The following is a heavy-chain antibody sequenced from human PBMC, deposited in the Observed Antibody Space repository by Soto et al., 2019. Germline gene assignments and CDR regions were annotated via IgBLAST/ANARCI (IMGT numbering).Heavy chain of an antibody. CDR1: GGTFSSYA. V-gene: IGHV1-69*13. Sequence: SVKVSCKASGGTFSSYAISWVRQAPGQGLEWMGGIIPIFGTANYAQKFQGRVTITADESTSTAYMELSSLRSEDTAVYYCARGSGAYCGGDCYSVWFDPRGQGTLVTVSS. D-gene: IGHD2-21*02. J-gene: IGHJ5*02. CDR2: IIPIFGTA. CDR3: ARGSGAYCGGDCYSVWFDP.